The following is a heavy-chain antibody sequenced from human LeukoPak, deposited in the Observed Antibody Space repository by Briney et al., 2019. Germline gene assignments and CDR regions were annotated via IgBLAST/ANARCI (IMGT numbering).Heavy chain of an antibody. D-gene: IGHD3-10*01. CDR2: ISISSSTI. CDR1: GFTFSDYY. J-gene: IGHJ4*02. CDR3: ARTVFRGVTWHHFDC. V-gene: IGHV3-11*04. Sequence: GGSLRLSCAASGFTFSDYYMSWIRQAPGKGLEWLSYISISSSTIFYADSVKGRFSISRDNAKNSLYLQVNSLRAEDTAVYYCARTVFRGVTWHHFDCWGQGTLVTVSS.